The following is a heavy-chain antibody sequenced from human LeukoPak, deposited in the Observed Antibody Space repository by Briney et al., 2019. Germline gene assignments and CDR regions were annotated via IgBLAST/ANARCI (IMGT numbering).Heavy chain of an antibody. V-gene: IGHV1-18*01. D-gene: IGHD5-24*01. CDR1: VYTFNTYG. CDR2: IGTEHAYT. Sequence: EASVKVSCKASVYTFNTYGISWVRQAPGQGLEWMGWIGTEHAYTIYAEKFQGRVTLTTDTSTTTVHMELRSLRSDDTAVYYCARDRERGFDYWGQGSLVTVSS. CDR3: ARDRERGFDY. J-gene: IGHJ4*02.